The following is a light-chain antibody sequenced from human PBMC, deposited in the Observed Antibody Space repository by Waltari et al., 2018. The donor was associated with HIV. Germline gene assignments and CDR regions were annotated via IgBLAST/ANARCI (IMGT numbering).Light chain of an antibody. Sequence: QSALTQEPSMSGTVRQKVTLSCTGTSDNIGSYAVAWPQQIPHGPPKTVIFGSSLPSGIPDRFSGSKSATTASLTISGLQPEDEADYYCSTWDQSLGIWVFGGGTKLTVL. V-gene: IGLV1-36*01. J-gene: IGLJ3*02. CDR1: SDNIGSYA. CDR2: GS. CDR3: STWDQSLGIWV.